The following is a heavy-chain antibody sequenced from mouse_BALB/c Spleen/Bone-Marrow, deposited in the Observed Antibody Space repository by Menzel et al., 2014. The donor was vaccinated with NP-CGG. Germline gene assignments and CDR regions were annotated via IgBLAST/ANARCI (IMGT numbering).Heavy chain of an antibody. D-gene: IGHD2-1*01. V-gene: IGHV8-8*01. CDR2: IWWDDDK. J-gene: IGHJ4*01. CDR1: GFSLSTSGMG. CDR3: ARMGGNYLYYYAMDY. Sequence: QVTLKECGPGILQPSQTLSLTCSFSGFSLSTSGMGVGWIRQPSGKGLEWLAHIWWDDDKRYNPALKSRLTISKDTSSNQVFLKIASVDTADTATYYCARMGGNYLYYYAMDYWGQGTSVTASS.